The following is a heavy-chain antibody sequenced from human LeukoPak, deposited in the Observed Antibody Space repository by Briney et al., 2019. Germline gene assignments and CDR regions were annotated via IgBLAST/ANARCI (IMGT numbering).Heavy chain of an antibody. Sequence: GGSLRLSCAASGFTFSSYDMHWVRQATGKGLEWVSAIGTAGDTYYPGSVKGRFTISRDNSKNTLYLQMNSLSAEDTAVYYCAKGDGYNKGYYFDYWGQGTLVTVSS. CDR3: AKGDGYNKGYYFDY. CDR1: GFTFSSYD. D-gene: IGHD5-24*01. J-gene: IGHJ4*02. V-gene: IGHV3-13*01. CDR2: IGTAGDT.